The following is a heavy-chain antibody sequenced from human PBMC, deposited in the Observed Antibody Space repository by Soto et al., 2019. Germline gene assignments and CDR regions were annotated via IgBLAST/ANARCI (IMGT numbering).Heavy chain of an antibody. Sequence: GALRLSCVTSGFTFSRNTMNWVRQAPGKGLEWVASITSSGSYVYYADSVKGRFSASRDNAKNSLSLQMDSLRPDDTAIYFCVKDEGIEAMDVWGQGTTVTVSS. D-gene: IGHD3-3*02. CDR2: ITSSGSYV. CDR3: VKDEGIEAMDV. CDR1: GFTFSRNT. J-gene: IGHJ6*02. V-gene: IGHV3-21*01.